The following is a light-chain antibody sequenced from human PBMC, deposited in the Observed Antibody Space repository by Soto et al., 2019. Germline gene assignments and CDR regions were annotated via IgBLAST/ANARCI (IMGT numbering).Light chain of an antibody. Sequence: AIQLTQSPSSLSASVGDRVTITCRASQGISSALAWYHQKPGKAPKLLIYDASTLESGVPSRFSGSGSGTDFTLPISTLQPEDFATYYLKQFKSYPPPTFGGGTKGEIK. J-gene: IGKJ4*01. V-gene: IGKV1-13*02. CDR2: DAS. CDR3: KQFKSYPPPT. CDR1: QGISSA.